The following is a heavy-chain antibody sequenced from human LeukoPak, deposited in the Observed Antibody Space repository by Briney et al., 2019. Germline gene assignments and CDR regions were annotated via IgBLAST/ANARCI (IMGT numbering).Heavy chain of an antibody. J-gene: IGHJ4*02. V-gene: IGHV3-9*01. CDR2: ISWNSGSI. D-gene: IGHD3-10*01. CDR1: GFTLSSNW. CDR3: AKDRHYYGSGSHFDY. Sequence: GGSLRLSCAGSGFTLSSNWMHWVRQAPGKGLEWVSGISWNSGSIGYADSVKGRFTISRDNAKNSLYLQMNSLRAEDTALYYCAKDRHYYGSGSHFDYWGQGTLVTVSS.